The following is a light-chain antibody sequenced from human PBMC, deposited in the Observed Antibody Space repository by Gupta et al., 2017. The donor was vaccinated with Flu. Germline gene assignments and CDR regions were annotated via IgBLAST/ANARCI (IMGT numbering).Light chain of an antibody. J-gene: IGLJ3*02. CDR2: DVN. CDR1: SSDMGADEY. Sequence: GQSIAISCTGSSSDMGADEYVSWYQPHPGKAPKRRMYDVNNRPSGVSTRFSGSKSGNKAYLTISGLQSEDEAQYYCAAYGAGGVFGGGTKVTVL. V-gene: IGLV2-14*03. CDR3: AAYGAGGV.